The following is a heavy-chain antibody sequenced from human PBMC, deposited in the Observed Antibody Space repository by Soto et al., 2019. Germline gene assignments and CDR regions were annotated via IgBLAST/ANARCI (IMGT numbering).Heavy chain of an antibody. CDR2: IYYSGST. D-gene: IGHD1-7*01. V-gene: IGHV4-59*01. J-gene: IGHJ4*02. CDR3: ARDAANGLGLI. Sequence: PSETLSLTCTVSGGSISSYYWSWIRQPPGKGLEWIGYIYYSGSTNYNPSLKSRVTISVDTSKNQFSLKLSSVTAADTAVYYCARDAANGLGLIWGQGTLVTVSS. CDR1: GGSISSYY.